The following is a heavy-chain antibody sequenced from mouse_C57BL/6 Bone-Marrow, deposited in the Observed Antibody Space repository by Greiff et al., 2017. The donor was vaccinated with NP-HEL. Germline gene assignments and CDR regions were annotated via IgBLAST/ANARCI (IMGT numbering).Heavy chain of an antibody. V-gene: IGHV1-52*01. Sequence: QVQLQQPGAELVRPGSSVKLSYKASGYTFTSYWMHWVKQRPIQGLEWIGNIDPSDSETHYNQKFKDKATLTVDKSSSTAYMQLSSLTSEDSAVYYCARGGITTVVATDYYAMDYWGQGTSVTVSS. CDR3: ARGGITTVVATDYYAMDY. CDR2: IDPSDSET. D-gene: IGHD1-1*01. CDR1: GYTFTSYW. J-gene: IGHJ4*01.